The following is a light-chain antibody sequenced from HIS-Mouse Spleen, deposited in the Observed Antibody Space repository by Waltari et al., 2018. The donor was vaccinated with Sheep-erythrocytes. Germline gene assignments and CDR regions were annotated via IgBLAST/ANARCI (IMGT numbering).Light chain of an antibody. CDR3: QQYDNLLT. V-gene: IGKV1-33*01. CDR1: QDISNY. CDR2: DAS. J-gene: IGKJ4*01. Sequence: DIRMTQSPSSLSASVGDRVTIPFQASQDISNYLNWYQQKPGKAPKLLIYDASNLETGVPSRFSGSGSGTDFTFTISSLQPEDIATYYCQQYDNLLTFGGGTKVEIK.